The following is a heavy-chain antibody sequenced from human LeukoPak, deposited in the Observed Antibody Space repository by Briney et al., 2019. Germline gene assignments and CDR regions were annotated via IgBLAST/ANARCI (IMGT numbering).Heavy chain of an antibody. J-gene: IGHJ3*02. CDR2: IKQDGSEK. CDR1: GGSFSGYY. V-gene: IGHV3-7*03. D-gene: IGHD3-22*01. CDR3: AKESWLYGDAFDI. Sequence: ETLSLTCAVYGGSFSGYYWSWVRQAPGKGLEWVANIKQDGSEKYYVDSVKGRFTISRDNAKNSLYLQMNSLRAEDTAVYYCAKESWLYGDAFDIWGQGTMVTVSS.